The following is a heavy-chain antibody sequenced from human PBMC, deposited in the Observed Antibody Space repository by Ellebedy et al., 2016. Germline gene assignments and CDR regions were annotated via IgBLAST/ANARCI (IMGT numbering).Heavy chain of an antibody. V-gene: IGHV4-59*04. CDR1: GGSISSYY. J-gene: IGHJ4*02. CDR3: ARGGRGGFEY. CDR2: ISYGGTI. Sequence: SETLSLXCTVSGGSISSYYWNWIRQPPGKGLEWIGTISYGGTIYYNSSLKSRVTISVDTPKNQFSLKLTSVTAADTAVFYCARGGRGGFEYWGQGTLVTVSS. D-gene: IGHD3-16*01.